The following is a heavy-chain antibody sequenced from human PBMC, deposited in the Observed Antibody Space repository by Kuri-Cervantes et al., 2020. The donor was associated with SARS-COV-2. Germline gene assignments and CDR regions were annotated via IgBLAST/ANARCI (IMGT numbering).Heavy chain of an antibody. CDR3: ARVAGSYYYYYGMDV. CDR2: INPSSGST. Sequence: ASVKVSCKASGVALNAHYIHWLRQAPGQGLEWMGIINPSSGSTSYAQKFQGRVTMTRDTSTSTVYMELSSLRSEDTAVYYCARVAGSYYYYYGMDVWGQGTTVTVSS. V-gene: IGHV1-46*02. D-gene: IGHD2-15*01. J-gene: IGHJ6*02. CDR1: GVALNAHY.